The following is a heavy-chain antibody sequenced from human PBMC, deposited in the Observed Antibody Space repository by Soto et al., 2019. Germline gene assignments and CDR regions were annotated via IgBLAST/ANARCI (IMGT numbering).Heavy chain of an antibody. Sequence: PSETLCLTCAVYGGSFSGYYWSWIRQPPGKGLEWIGEINHSGSTNYNPSLKSRVTISVDTSKNQFSLKLSSVTAADTAVYYCARHEYYASGSYSWGPGIMVTVSS. CDR1: GGSFSGYY. J-gene: IGHJ3*01. D-gene: IGHD3-10*01. V-gene: IGHV4-34*01. CDR2: INHSGST. CDR3: ARHEYYASGSYS.